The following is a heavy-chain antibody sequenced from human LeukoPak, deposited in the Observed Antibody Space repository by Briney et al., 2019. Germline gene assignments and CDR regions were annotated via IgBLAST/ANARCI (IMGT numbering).Heavy chain of an antibody. CDR3: ARDLDWILFDY. J-gene: IGHJ4*02. CDR2: IRPEGTTT. CDR1: GSTFSTYW. V-gene: IGHV3-74*03. Sequence: TGGSLRLSCAASGSTFSTYWMHWVRQAPGKGLVWVSRIRPEGTTTAYADSVKGRFTISRDNAKNTLFLQMNSLSAEDTAVYYCARDLDWILFDYWGQGTLVTVSS. D-gene: IGHD3-9*01.